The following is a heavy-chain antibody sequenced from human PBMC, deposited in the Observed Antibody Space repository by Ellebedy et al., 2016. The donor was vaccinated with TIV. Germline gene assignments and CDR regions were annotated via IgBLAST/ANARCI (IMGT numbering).Heavy chain of an antibody. D-gene: IGHD3-22*01. V-gene: IGHV4-34*01. J-gene: IGHJ5*02. CDR3: ARVNYYDSSGYYYFSSWFDP. CDR2: INHSRIT. CDR1: GGSFSGYY. Sequence: MPSETLSLTCAVYGGSFSGYYWSWIRQPPGKGLEWIGEINHSRITNYNPSLKSRVTISVDTSKNQFSLKLSSVTAADTAVYYCARVNYYDSSGYYYFSSWFDPWGQGTLVTVSS.